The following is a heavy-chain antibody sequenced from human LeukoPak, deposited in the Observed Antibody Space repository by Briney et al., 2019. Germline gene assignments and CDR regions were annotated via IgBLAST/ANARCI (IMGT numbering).Heavy chain of an antibody. Sequence: PGGSLRLSCAASGFTFTNAWLTWVRQAPGKGLEWVGRIKSKTDGGTTDYPAPVKGRFTISRDDSKNTLYLQMNSLRAEDTAVYYCARGLERGYFDYWGQGTLVTVSS. V-gene: IGHV3-15*01. CDR3: ARGLERGYFDY. CDR2: IKSKTDGGTT. D-gene: IGHD1-1*01. J-gene: IGHJ4*02. CDR1: GFTFTNAW.